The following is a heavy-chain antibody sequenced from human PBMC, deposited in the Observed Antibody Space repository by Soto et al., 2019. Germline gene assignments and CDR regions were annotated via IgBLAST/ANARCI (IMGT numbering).Heavy chain of an antibody. D-gene: IGHD2-2*01. J-gene: IGHJ5*02. CDR2: VYYSGST. Sequence: TLSHTCTVSGGSVGSTDYFWNWIRQPPGKGLEWIGYVYYSGSTYYKPSLESRLSISIDTPKNQFYMKLSSVTAADTAVYLRARRDSCYDRLETDPWGHRTLETVS. V-gene: IGHV4-30-4*01. CDR1: GGSVGSTDYF. CDR3: ARRDSCYDRLETDP.